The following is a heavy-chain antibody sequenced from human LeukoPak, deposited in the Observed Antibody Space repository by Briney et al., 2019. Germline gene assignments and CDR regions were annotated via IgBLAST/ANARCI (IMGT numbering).Heavy chain of an antibody. D-gene: IGHD3-22*01. J-gene: IGHJ4*02. Sequence: GGSLRLSCSASGFTFSNYAMHWVRQAPGKGLEYVSTISYTGGNTYYAGSVKGRFTISRDNSKNTLYLQMSSLRAEDAAVYYCVRGYYYDTSSFDSWGQGTLVTVSS. CDR1: GFTFSNYA. V-gene: IGHV3-64D*09. CDR2: ISYTGGNT. CDR3: VRGYYYDTSSFDS.